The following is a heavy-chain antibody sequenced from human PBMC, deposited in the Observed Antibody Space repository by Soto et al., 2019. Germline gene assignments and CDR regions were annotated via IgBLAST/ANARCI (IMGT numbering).Heavy chain of an antibody. CDR3: ARGGGVGVAGSAAFDM. Sequence: QLHLVQSGAVVKKPGASVTVSCSASGYPVTAYYMHWVRQAPGRGFEWMGGINPATGAAKYTQTFQGRVTMARDTSTGTVFMELSGLTSEDTAVFYCARGGGVGVAGSAAFDMWGQGTLVTVSS. D-gene: IGHD3-3*01. V-gene: IGHV1-2*02. CDR2: INPATGAA. J-gene: IGHJ3*02. CDR1: GYPVTAYY.